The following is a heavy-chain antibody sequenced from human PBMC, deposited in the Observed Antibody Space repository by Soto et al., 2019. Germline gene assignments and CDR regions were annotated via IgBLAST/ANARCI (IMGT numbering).Heavy chain of an antibody. CDR2: INHSGST. Sequence: QVQLQQWGAGLLKPSETLSLTCAVYGGSFSGYYWSWIRQPPGKGLEWIGEINHSGSTNYNPSLKSRVTISVDPSKNQFSLKLSSVTAADTAVYYCARGYSYGPASDYWGQGTLVTVSS. CDR3: ARGYSYGPASDY. CDR1: GGSFSGYY. J-gene: IGHJ4*02. D-gene: IGHD5-18*01. V-gene: IGHV4-34*01.